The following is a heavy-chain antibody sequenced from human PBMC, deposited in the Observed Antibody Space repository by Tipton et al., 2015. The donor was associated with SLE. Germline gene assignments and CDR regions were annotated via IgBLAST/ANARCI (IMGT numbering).Heavy chain of an antibody. J-gene: IGHJ5*02. V-gene: IGHV4-59*06. Sequence: TLSLTCSVSGGSISTNYWIWIRQPPGKGLEWIGYINFRGFTYYNPSLKSRVVMSVDPSENRFSLKLTSLTAADTAVYYCAREAISSIQGTKWSNWFDTWGQGTLVTVSS. D-gene: IGHD5-18*01. CDR3: AREAISSIQGTKWSNWFDT. CDR2: INFRGFT. CDR1: GGSISTNY.